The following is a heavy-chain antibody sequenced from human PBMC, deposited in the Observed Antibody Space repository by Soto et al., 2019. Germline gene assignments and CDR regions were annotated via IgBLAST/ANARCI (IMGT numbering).Heavy chain of an antibody. CDR1: GFTFSSYA. V-gene: IGHV3-23*01. CDR3: AKEGDILTGYYASFDY. CDR2: ISGSGGST. Sequence: GGSLRLSCAASGFTFSSYAMSWVRQAPGKGLEWVSAISGSGGSTYYADSVKGRFTISRDNSKNTLYLQMNSLRAEDTAVYYCAKEGDILTGYYASFDYWGQGTLVTVSS. D-gene: IGHD3-9*01. J-gene: IGHJ4*02.